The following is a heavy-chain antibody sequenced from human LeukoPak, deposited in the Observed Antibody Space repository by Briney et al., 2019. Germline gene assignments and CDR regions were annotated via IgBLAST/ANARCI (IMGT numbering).Heavy chain of an antibody. V-gene: IGHV4-59*01. CDR2: IYYSGST. J-gene: IGHJ6*03. CDR1: GGSISSYY. Sequence: SETLSLTCTVSGGSISSYYWSWIRQPPGKGLEWIGYIYYSGSTNYNPSLKSRVTISVDTSKNQFSLKLSSVTAADTAVYYCARGAATYYDFWSGYYRDYYYYYYMDVWGKGTTVTVSS. D-gene: IGHD3-3*01. CDR3: ARGAATYYDFWSGYYRDYYYYYYMDV.